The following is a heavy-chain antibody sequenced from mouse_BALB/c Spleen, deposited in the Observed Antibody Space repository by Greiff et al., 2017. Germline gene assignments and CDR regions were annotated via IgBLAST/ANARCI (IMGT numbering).Heavy chain of an antibody. CDR1: GYTFTSYW. V-gene: IGHV1-7*01. D-gene: IGHD1-1*01. Sequence: VQLQQSGAELAKPGASVKMSCKASGYTFTSYWMHWVKQRPGQGLEWIGYINPSTGYTEYNQKFKDKATLTADKSSSTAYMQLSSLTSEDSAVYYCARGGLLRYPFDYGGQGTTLTVSS. CDR2: INPSTGYT. CDR3: ARGGLLRYPFDY. J-gene: IGHJ2*01.